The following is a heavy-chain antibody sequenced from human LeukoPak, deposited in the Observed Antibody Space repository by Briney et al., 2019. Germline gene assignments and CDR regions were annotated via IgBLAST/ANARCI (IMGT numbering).Heavy chain of an antibody. D-gene: IGHD5-12*01. J-gene: IGHJ5*02. V-gene: IGHV1-69*06. CDR2: IIPIFGTA. Sequence: ASVKVSCKASGGIFSSYAISWVRQAPGQGLEWMGGIIPIFGTANYAQKFQGRVTITADKSTSTAYMELSSLRSEDTAVYYCARVSGYEGNWFDPWGQGTLFTVSS. CDR3: ARVSGYEGNWFDP. CDR1: GGIFSSYA.